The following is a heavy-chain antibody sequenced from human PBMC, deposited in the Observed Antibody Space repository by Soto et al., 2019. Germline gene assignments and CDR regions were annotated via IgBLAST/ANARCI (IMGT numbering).Heavy chain of an antibody. CDR1: GFTVGSAW. V-gene: IGHV3-15*07. D-gene: IGHD2-21*02. CDR2: IKSKVDGGTT. CDR3: TSAPPRALTEDMARS. Sequence: EVQLVESGGGLVKPGGSLRLGCEVSGFTVGSAWMNWVRQAPGKGLVWVGRIKSKVDGGTTDYAEPVKGRFTISIDDSKNTLYLQMESLKTEDTAVYYCTSAPPRALTEDMARSWGQGTLVTVSS. J-gene: IGHJ5*02.